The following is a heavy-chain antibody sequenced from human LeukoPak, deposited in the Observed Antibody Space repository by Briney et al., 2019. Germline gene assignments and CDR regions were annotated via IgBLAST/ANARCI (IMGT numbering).Heavy chain of an antibody. J-gene: IGHJ4*02. CDR3: ARPYESYSGSYYFDY. CDR2: IIPIFGTA. Sequence: ASVKVSCKASGGTFSSYAISWVRQAPGQGLEWMGGIIPIFGTANYAQKFQGRVTITADESTSTAYMELSSLRAEDTAVYYCARPYESYSGSYYFDYWGQGTLVTVSS. D-gene: IGHD1-26*01. CDR1: GGTFSSYA. V-gene: IGHV1-69*13.